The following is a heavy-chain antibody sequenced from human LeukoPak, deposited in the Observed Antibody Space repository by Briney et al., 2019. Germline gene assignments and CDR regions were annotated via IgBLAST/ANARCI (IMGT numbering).Heavy chain of an antibody. V-gene: IGHV1-69*13. D-gene: IGHD2-2*01. CDR1: GGTFSSYA. J-gene: IGHJ5*02. Sequence: SVKVSCKASGGTFSSYAFSWVRQAPGQGLEWMGGIIPIFGTANYAQKFQGRVTITADESTSTAYMELSSLRSEDTAVYYCARDCSSTSCYPNWFDPWGQGTLVTVSS. CDR3: ARDCSSTSCYPNWFDP. CDR2: IIPIFGTA.